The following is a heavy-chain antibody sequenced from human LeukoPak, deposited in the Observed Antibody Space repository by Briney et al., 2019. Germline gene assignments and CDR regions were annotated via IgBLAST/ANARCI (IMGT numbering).Heavy chain of an antibody. CDR2: IQYDGSTT. J-gene: IGHJ3*02. Sequence: GGSLRLSCAASGFSFSSYWMHWVRQVPGKGLVWVARIQYDGSTTNYADPVKGRFTISRDNAKKTLYVQMNSLRAEDTAVYYCARALVAGVTLNALDIWGQGTMVTVSS. V-gene: IGHV3-74*01. D-gene: IGHD2-15*01. CDR3: ARALVAGVTLNALDI. CDR1: GFSFSSYW.